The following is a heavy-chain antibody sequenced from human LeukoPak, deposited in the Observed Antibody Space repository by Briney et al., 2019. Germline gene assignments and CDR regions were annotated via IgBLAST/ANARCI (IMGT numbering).Heavy chain of an antibody. CDR1: GGPFSGYY. Sequence: PSETLSLTCDVLGGPFSGYYWSWIRQPPGRRLEWIGEISQLGSTDYNPSLKSRVTISVDTSRGRFSLKVTSVTAADTAVYYCARGGHSNHDPFDYWGQGTLVTVSS. J-gene: IGHJ4*02. D-gene: IGHD4-11*01. CDR2: ISQLGST. CDR3: ARGGHSNHDPFDY. V-gene: IGHV4-34*01.